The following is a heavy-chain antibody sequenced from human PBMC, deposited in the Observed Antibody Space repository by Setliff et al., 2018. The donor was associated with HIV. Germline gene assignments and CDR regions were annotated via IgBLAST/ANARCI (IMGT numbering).Heavy chain of an antibody. D-gene: IGHD5-18*01. CDR1: GFTFSSYT. CDR2: ISTSGSNI. V-gene: IGHV3-21*01. J-gene: IGHJ4*02. CDR3: ARGLRWIQVSPDYFDF. Sequence: GGSLRLSCSASGFTFSSYTMSWVRQAPGKGLEWVSSISTSGSNIYYADSLKGRFTISRDNAKNSLYLQMNSLRAEDTAVYYCARGLRWIQVSPDYFDFWGQGTLVTSPQ.